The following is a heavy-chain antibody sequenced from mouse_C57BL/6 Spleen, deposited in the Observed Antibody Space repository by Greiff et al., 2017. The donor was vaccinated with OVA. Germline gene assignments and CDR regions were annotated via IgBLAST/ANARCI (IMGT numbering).Heavy chain of an antibody. J-gene: IGHJ4*01. V-gene: IGHV1-69*01. CDR2: IDPSDSYT. CDR1: GYTFTSYW. CDR3: ARRLYAMDY. Sequence: QVQLQQSGAELVMPGASVKLSCKASGYTFTSYWMHWVKQRPGQGLEWIGEIDPSDSYTHYNQKFTGKSTLTVAKSSSTAYMQLSSLTSEDSAFYYCARRLYAMDYWGQGTSVTVSS.